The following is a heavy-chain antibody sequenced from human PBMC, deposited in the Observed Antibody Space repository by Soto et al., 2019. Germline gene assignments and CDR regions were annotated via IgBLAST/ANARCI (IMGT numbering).Heavy chain of an antibody. Sequence: QVQLVQSGAEVKKPGASVKISCKASGYTFTSYYMHWVRQAPGQGLEWMGIINPSGGSTNYAQKLQGRVAMTRDTSTSTVYMELNSLISEHTAVYYCARPPYPGCINAVCYPLDYWGQGTLVTVSS. CDR1: GYTFTSYY. CDR2: INPSGGST. D-gene: IGHD2-8*01. CDR3: ARPPYPGCINAVCYPLDY. V-gene: IGHV1-46*01. J-gene: IGHJ4*02.